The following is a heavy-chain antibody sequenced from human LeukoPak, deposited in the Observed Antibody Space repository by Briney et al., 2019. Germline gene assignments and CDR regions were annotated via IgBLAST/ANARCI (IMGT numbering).Heavy chain of an antibody. D-gene: IGHD2-2*01. Sequence: GASVKVSCKASGYTFTSYDINWVRQAPGQGLEWMGWISAYNGNTNYAQKLQGRVTMTTDTSTSTAYMELRSLRSDDTAVYYCARERLGYCSSTSCYFDAFDIWGQGTMVTVSS. J-gene: IGHJ3*02. CDR3: ARERLGYCSSTSCYFDAFDI. CDR1: GYTFTSYD. V-gene: IGHV1-18*01. CDR2: ISAYNGNT.